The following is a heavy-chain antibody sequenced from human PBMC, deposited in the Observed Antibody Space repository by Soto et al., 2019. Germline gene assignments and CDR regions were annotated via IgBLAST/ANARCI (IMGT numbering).Heavy chain of an antibody. D-gene: IGHD5-12*01. J-gene: IGHJ6*02. CDR1: GGTFSSYS. CDR2: IIPIFGTA. Sequence: SVKVSCKASGGTFSSYSISWVLQAPGQGLEWMGGIIPIFGTANCAQKFQGRVTITADESTSTAYMELSSLRSEDTAVYYCARDRNIVATIYNYYGMDVWGQGTTVTVSS. CDR3: ARDRNIVATIYNYYGMDV. V-gene: IGHV1-69*13.